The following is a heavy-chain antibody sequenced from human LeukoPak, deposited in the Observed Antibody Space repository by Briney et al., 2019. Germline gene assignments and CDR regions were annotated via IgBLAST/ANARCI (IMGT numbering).Heavy chain of an antibody. V-gene: IGHV3-30*18. D-gene: IGHD3-9*01. CDR3: AKGDDISAVFDY. CDR1: GFTFSSYG. CDR2: ISYDGSNK. J-gene: IGHJ4*02. Sequence: GGSLRLSCADSGFTFSSYGMHWVRQAPGKGLEWAAVISYDGSNKYYADSVKRRFTISRDNSKNTLYLQMNSLSAEDTAVYYCAKGDDISAVFDYWGQGTLVTVSS.